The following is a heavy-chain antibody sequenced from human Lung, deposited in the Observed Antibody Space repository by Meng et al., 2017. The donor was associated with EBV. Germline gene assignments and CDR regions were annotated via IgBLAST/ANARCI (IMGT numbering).Heavy chain of an antibody. V-gene: IGHV4-34*01. CDR1: GGSFIGYS. CDR3: ARGSAYNYDIDF. D-gene: IGHD5-18*01. J-gene: IGHJ4*02. CDR2: INHSGST. Sequence: QVQLQQWGAGLLKPSWTLPLTGAVYGGSFIGYSWSWIRQPPGKGLEWIGEINHSGSTNYNPSLKSRVTISVDTSKNQFSLKLSSVTAADTAVYYCARGSAYNYDIDFWGQGNLVTVSS.